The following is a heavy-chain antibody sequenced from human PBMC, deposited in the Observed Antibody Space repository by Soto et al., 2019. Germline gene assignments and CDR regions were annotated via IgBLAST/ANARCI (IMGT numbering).Heavy chain of an antibody. J-gene: IGHJ5*01. CDR1: GFTFSSYA. Sequence: EVHLLESGGGLVQPGGSLRLSCTASGFTFSSYAMTWVRQAPGRGLEGVSGITASGGRTYYADSVKGRFTISRDNSKSTLYLQMNSLRGEDTAVYFYAKDTRYGDYVRWFDSWGQGTLVTVSS. V-gene: IGHV3-23*01. CDR2: ITASGGRT. CDR3: AKDTRYGDYVRWFDS. D-gene: IGHD4-17*01.